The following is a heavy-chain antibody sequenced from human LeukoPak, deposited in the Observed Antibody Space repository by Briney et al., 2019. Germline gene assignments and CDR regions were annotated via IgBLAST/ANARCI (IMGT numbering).Heavy chain of an antibody. CDR1: GFTFSNAW. CDR3: TTDRADKATFDY. CDR2: IKSKTDGGTT. V-gene: IGHV3-15*01. D-gene: IGHD5-18*01. Sequence: PGGSLRLSCAASGFTFSNAWMSWVRQAPGKGLEWVGRIKSKTDGGTTDYAAPVKGRFTISRDDSKNTLYLQMNSLKTEDTAVYYCTTDRADKATFDYWGQGTLVTVSS. J-gene: IGHJ4*02.